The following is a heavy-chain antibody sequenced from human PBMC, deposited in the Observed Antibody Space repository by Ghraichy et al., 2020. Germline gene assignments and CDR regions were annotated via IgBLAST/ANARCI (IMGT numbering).Heavy chain of an antibody. Sequence: RGSLRLSCAASGFTFSSYSMNWVRQAPGKGLEWVSSISSSSSYIYYADSVKGRFTISRDNAKNSLYLQMNSLRAEDTAVYYCARDRIAARYYFDYWGQGTLVTVSS. CDR2: ISSSSSYI. D-gene: IGHD6-6*01. CDR3: ARDRIAARYYFDY. CDR1: GFTFSSYS. V-gene: IGHV3-21*01. J-gene: IGHJ4*02.